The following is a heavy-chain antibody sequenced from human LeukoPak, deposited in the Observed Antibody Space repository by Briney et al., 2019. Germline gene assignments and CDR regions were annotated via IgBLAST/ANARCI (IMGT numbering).Heavy chain of an antibody. D-gene: IGHD3-22*01. Sequence: GGSLRLSCAASGFTFSSYSMNWVRQAPGKGLEWVSSISSSSSYIYYADSVKGRFTISRDNAKNSVYLQMNSLRADDTAVYYCARDRRLHYYDSSGPLGYDYHSMDVWGQGTTVIVSS. CDR3: ARDRRLHYYDSSGPLGYDYHSMDV. V-gene: IGHV3-21*06. J-gene: IGHJ6*02. CDR1: GFTFSSYS. CDR2: ISSSSSYI.